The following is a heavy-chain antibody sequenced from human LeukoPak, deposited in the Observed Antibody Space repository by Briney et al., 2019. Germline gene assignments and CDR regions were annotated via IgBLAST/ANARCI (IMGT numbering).Heavy chain of an antibody. J-gene: IGHJ6*02. CDR3: ARDMGYSSSWFSYYYYGMDV. CDR1: GYTFTSYY. Sequence: ASVKVSCKASGYTFTSYYMHWVRQAPGQGLEWMGIINPSGGSTSYAQKFQSRVTMTRDTSTSTVYMELSSLRSEDTAVYYCARDMGYSSSWFSYYYYGMDVWGQGTTVTVSS. V-gene: IGHV1-46*01. CDR2: INPSGGST. D-gene: IGHD6-13*01.